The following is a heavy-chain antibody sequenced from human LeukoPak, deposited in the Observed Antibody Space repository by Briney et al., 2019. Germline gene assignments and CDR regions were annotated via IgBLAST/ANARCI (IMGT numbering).Heavy chain of an antibody. D-gene: IGHD5-18*01. CDR2: IYYSGST. CDR1: GGSISSYY. CDR3: ARLGGYSYGYYDYYMDV. V-gene: IGHV4-59*01. J-gene: IGHJ6*03. Sequence: PSETLSLTCTVSGGSISSYYWSWIRQPRRKGLEWIGYIYYSGSTNYNPSLKSRVTISVDTSKNQFSLKLSSVTAADTAVYYCARLGGYSYGYYDYYMDVWGKGTTVTVSS.